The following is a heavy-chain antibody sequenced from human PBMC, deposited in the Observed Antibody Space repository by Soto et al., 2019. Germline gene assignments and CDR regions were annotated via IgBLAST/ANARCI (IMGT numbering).Heavy chain of an antibody. D-gene: IGHD6-19*01. Sequence: SVKVSCKASGGTFSSYAISWVRQAPGQGLEWMGGIIPIFGTANYAQKFQGRVTITADKSTSTAYMELSSLRSEDTAVYYCARGIAVAGNPASYYYYGMDVWGQGTTVTV. J-gene: IGHJ6*02. CDR2: IIPIFGTA. CDR3: ARGIAVAGNPASYYYYGMDV. V-gene: IGHV1-69*06. CDR1: GGTFSSYA.